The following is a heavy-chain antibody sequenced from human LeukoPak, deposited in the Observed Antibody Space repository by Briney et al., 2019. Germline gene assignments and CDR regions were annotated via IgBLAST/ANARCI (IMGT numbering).Heavy chain of an antibody. V-gene: IGHV4-59*01. J-gene: IGHJ4*02. Sequence: PSETLSLTCTVSGGSISSYYWSWIRQPPGKGLEWIGYIYYSESTNYNPSLKSRVTISVDTSKNQFSLKLSSATAADTAVYYCARGGGTTSSSWYAFGYWGRGTLVTVSS. CDR1: GGSISSYY. D-gene: IGHD6-13*01. CDR2: IYYSEST. CDR3: ARGGGTTSSSWYAFGY.